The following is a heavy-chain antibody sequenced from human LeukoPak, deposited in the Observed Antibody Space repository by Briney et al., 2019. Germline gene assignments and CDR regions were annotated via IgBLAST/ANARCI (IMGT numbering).Heavy chain of an antibody. CDR2: ISGSGGST. CDR1: GFTFSSYA. D-gene: IGHD2-15*01. J-gene: IGHJ3*02. CDR3: AREGYCSGGSCAAFDI. V-gene: IGHV3-23*01. Sequence: TGGSLRLSCAASGFTFSSYAMSWVRQAPGKGLEWVSAISGSGGSTYYADSVKGRFTVSRDNAKNSLYLQMNSLRAEDTAVYYCAREGYCSGGSCAAFDIWGQGTMVTVSS.